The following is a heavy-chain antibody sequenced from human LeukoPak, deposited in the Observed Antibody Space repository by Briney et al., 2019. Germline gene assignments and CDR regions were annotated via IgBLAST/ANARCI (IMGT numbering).Heavy chain of an antibody. D-gene: IGHD5-18*01. CDR1: GFTVSSNY. CDR3: ARSDFGALLVDTAMDKYYYGMDV. V-gene: IGHV3-53*01. J-gene: IGHJ6*04. CDR2: IYSGGST. Sequence: GGSLRLSCAASGFTVSSNYMSWVRQAPGKGLEWVSVIYSGGSTYYADSVKGRFTISRDNFKNTLYLQMNSLRAEDTAVYYCARSDFGALLVDTAMDKYYYGMDVWGKGTTVTVSS.